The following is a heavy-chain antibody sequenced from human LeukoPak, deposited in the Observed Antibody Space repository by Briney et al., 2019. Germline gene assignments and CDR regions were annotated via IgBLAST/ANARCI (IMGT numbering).Heavy chain of an antibody. V-gene: IGHV4-59*01. CDR3: ARYIWGSYPTFEDY. CDR1: GGSISSYY. Sequence: SETLSLTCTVSGGSISSYYWSWIRQPPGKGLEWIGYISYSGSTNYNPSLKSRVTISVDTSKDQLSLKLNSVTAADTAVYYCARYIWGSYPTFEDYWGQGSLVTVSS. D-gene: IGHD3-16*02. J-gene: IGHJ4*02. CDR2: ISYSGST.